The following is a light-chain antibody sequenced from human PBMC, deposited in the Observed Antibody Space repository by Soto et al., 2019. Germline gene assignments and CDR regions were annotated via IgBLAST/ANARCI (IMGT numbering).Light chain of an antibody. J-gene: IGKJ1*01. Sequence: EIVMTQSPASLSVPPGERATLSCRASQSVSSNFAWYLQKPGQAPRLLIYGASTRATAVPARFTASGSETEFTLTISSLQSEDFAVYFCQQYNIWPLWTFGQGTKVDIK. V-gene: IGKV3-15*01. CDR2: GAS. CDR1: QSVSSN. CDR3: QQYNIWPLWT.